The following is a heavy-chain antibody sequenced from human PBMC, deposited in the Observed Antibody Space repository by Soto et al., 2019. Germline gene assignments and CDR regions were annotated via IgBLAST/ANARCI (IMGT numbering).Heavy chain of an antibody. D-gene: IGHD2-2*01. CDR2: IYYSGST. J-gene: IGHJ4*02. CDR3: ARRPRYCSSTSCHHFDY. CDR1: GGSISSSSYY. Sequence: QLQLQESGPGLVKPSETLSLTCTVSGGSISSSSYYWGWIRQPPGKGLEWIGSIYYSGSTYYNPSLKSRVTISVDTSKNQFSLKLSSVTAADTAVYYCARRPRYCSSTSCHHFDYWGQGTLVTVSS. V-gene: IGHV4-39*01.